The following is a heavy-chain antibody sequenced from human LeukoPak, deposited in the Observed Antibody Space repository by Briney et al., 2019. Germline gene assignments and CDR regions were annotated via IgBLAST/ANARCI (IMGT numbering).Heavy chain of an antibody. J-gene: IGHJ4*02. D-gene: IGHD1-26*01. V-gene: IGHV4-59*08. Sequence: SETLSLTCTVSGGSIRTNYWSWIRQTPGKGLEWIAYINYNGNTNSNPSLKSRATISVDTSRSPFSLKLSSVTAADTAVYYCARHGQDTGNFYAHFDYWGQGILVTVSS. CDR1: GGSIRTNY. CDR3: ARHGQDTGNFYAHFDY. CDR2: INYNGNT.